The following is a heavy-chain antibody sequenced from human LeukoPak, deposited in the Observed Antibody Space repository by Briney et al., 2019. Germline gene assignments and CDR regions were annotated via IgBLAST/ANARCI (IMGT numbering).Heavy chain of an antibody. Sequence: GVSLRLSCAASGFTFSSYGMHWVRQAPGKGLEWVAVISYDGSNKYYADSVKGRFTITRDNSKNTLYLQMNSLRAEDTAVYYCAKDRGICSSTSCYLDYWGQGTLVTVSS. CDR1: GFTFSSYG. CDR2: ISYDGSNK. V-gene: IGHV3-30*18. D-gene: IGHD2-2*01. CDR3: AKDRGICSSTSCYLDY. J-gene: IGHJ4*02.